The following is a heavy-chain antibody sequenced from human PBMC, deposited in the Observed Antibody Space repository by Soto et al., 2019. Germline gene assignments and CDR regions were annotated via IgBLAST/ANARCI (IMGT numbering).Heavy chain of an antibody. Sequence: QVQLVESGGGVVQPGRSLRLSCAASGFTFSSYAMHWVRQAPGKGLEWVAVISYDGSNKYYADSVKGRFTISRDNSKNTLYLQMNSLRAEYTAVYYCARGEQWLVAVGAFDIWGQGTMVTVSS. V-gene: IGHV3-30-3*01. CDR1: GFTFSSYA. D-gene: IGHD6-19*01. CDR2: ISYDGSNK. CDR3: ARGEQWLVAVGAFDI. J-gene: IGHJ3*02.